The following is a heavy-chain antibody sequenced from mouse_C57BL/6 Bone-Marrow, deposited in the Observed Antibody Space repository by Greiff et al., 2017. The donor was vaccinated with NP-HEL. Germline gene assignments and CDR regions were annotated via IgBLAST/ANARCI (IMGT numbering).Heavy chain of an antibody. J-gene: IGHJ2*01. Sequence: QVHVKQSGAELARPGASVKLSCKASGYTFTSYGISWVKQRPGQGLEWIGEIYPSSGNTYYNEKFKGKATLTADKSSSTAYMELRSLTSEDSAVYYCARYHNSSGYFDYWGQGTTLTVSS. CDR3: ARYHNSSGYFDY. CDR1: GYTFTSYG. D-gene: IGHD1-3*01. CDR2: IYPSSGNT. V-gene: IGHV1-81*01.